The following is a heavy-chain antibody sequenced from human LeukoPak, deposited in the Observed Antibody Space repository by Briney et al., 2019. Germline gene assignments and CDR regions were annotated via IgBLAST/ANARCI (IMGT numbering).Heavy chain of an antibody. J-gene: IGHJ6*03. CDR1: GFTFRDYY. V-gene: IGHV3-11*01. CDR2: ISSSGSTI. Sequence: GGFLRLSCAASGFTFRDYYMSWIRQAPGKGLEWVSYISSSGSTIYYADSVKGRFTISRDNAKNSLYLQMNSLRAEDTAVYYCARVLAYYYYMDVWGKGTTVTVSS. CDR3: ARVLAYYYYMDV.